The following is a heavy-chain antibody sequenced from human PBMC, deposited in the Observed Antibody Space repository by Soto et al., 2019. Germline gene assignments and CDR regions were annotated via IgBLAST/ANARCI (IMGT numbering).Heavy chain of an antibody. D-gene: IGHD6-6*01. J-gene: IGHJ6*02. CDR3: ARGDLEARPPNYYYYYGMDV. Sequence: ASVKVSCKASGYTFTSYDINWVRQATGQGLEWMGWMNPNSGNTGYAQKFQGRVTMTRNTTISTAYMELSSLRSEDTAVYYCARGDLEARPPNYYYYYGMDVWGQGTTVTVSS. V-gene: IGHV1-8*01. CDR2: MNPNSGNT. CDR1: GYTFTSYD.